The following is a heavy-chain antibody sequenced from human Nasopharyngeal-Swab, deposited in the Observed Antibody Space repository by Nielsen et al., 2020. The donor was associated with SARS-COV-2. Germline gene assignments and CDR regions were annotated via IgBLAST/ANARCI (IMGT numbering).Heavy chain of an antibody. CDR2: ISSSSSTI. D-gene: IGHD2-21*01. CDR1: GFTFSNAW. CDR3: ARENCGGDCYSPGYYYYGMDV. J-gene: IGHJ6*02. Sequence: GGSLSLSCAASGFTFSNAWMNWVRQAPGKGLEWVSYISSSSSTIYYADSVKGRFTVSRDNAKNSLYLQMNSLRAEDTAVYYCARENCGGDCYSPGYYYYGMDVWGQGTTVTVSS. V-gene: IGHV3-48*04.